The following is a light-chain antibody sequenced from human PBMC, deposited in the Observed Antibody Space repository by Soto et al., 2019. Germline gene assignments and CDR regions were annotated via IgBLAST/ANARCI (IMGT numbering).Light chain of an antibody. V-gene: IGKV3-20*01. J-gene: IGKJ3*01. CDR1: QSVASNH. CDR3: HHYGRSPLFT. CDR2: DAS. Sequence: EVVLTQSPGTLSLSAGERATLSCRASQSVASNHLAWYQQKPGQPPRLLIYDASTRAAGIPDRFSGSGSGTDFTLTISRLEPEDFGVFFCHHYGRSPLFTFGPGTTVDMK.